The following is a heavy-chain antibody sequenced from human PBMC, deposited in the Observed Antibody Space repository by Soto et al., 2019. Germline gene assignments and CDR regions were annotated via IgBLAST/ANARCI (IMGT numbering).Heavy chain of an antibody. J-gene: IGHJ6*02. CDR3: ARDRSIAAAGTFFYYYYGMDV. D-gene: IGHD6-13*01. CDR1: GYTFTSYA. V-gene: IGHV1-3*01. CDR2: INAGNGNT. Sequence: GPSVKVSCKASGYTFTSYAMHWVRQAPGQRLEWMGWINAGNGNTKYSQKFQGRVTITRDTSASTAYMELSSLRSEDTAVYYCARDRSIAAAGTFFYYYYGMDVWGQGTTVTVSS.